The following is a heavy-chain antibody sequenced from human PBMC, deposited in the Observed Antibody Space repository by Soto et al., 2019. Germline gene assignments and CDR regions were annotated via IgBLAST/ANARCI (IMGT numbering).Heavy chain of an antibody. CDR1: GFTFSSYD. D-gene: IGHD6-13*01. J-gene: IGHJ6*02. CDR2: IGTAGDT. CDR3: ARGRQQPYYYYGMDV. V-gene: IGHV3-13*01. Sequence: EVQLVESGGGLVQPGGSLRLSCAASGFTFSSYDMHWVRQATGKGLEWVSAIGTAGDTYYPGSVKGRFTISRENAKNSLYLQMDSLRAEDTAVYYCARGRQQPYYYYGMDVWGQGTTLTVSS.